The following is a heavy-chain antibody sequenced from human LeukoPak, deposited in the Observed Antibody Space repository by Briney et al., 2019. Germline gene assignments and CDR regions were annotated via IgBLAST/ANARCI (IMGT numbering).Heavy chain of an antibody. Sequence: SETLSLTCTVSGGSISSSSYYWGWIRQPPGKGLEWIGSIYYSGSTYYNPSLKSRVTISVDTSKNQFSLKLSSVTAADTAVYYCARDATSLFDPWGQGTLVTVSS. V-gene: IGHV4-39*07. CDR1: GGSISSSSYY. J-gene: IGHJ5*02. CDR3: ARDATSLFDP. CDR2: IYYSGST.